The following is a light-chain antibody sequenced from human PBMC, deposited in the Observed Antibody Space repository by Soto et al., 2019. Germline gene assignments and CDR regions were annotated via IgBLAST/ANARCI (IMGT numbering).Light chain of an antibody. J-gene: IGKJ2*01. V-gene: IGKV1-39*01. Sequence: DIQMTQSPSSLSASVGDRVTITCRASQNIGSFLSWYQQKPGKAPNLLIYAASSLQSGVPSRFSGSGSGTDLTLTISSLQPEDFATYYCQQSYSKPLTFGQGTKLEIK. CDR1: QNIGSF. CDR3: QQSYSKPLT. CDR2: AAS.